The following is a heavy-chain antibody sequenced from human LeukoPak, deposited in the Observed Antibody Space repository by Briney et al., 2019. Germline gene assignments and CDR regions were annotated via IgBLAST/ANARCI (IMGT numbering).Heavy chain of an antibody. J-gene: IGHJ6*03. CDR3: ARGARTTVYYIDV. CDR1: GFTFSTFP. Sequence: PGGSLRLSCAASGFTFSTFPMHWVRQAPGKGLQWVAVISNDGTHTYYRDSVKGRFTISRDNSKNTLFLQMNSLTTEDTAVYYCARGARTTVYYIDVWGYGTTVTVSS. CDR2: ISNDGTHT. D-gene: IGHD4-17*01. V-gene: IGHV3-30*10.